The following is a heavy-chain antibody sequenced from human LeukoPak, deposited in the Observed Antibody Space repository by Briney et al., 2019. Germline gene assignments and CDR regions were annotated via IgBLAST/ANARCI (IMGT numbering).Heavy chain of an antibody. CDR1: GFSLTNAW. J-gene: IGHJ6*03. V-gene: IGHV3-15*01. CDR2: LKCYNQGGTT. CDR3: ATDSRADTGHHFYSYYLDV. Sequence: GGSLRPSCGVSGFSLTNAWTPWVRHAPGEGRGCGARLKCYNQGGTTDRQASVKGRFTISRDQSTIMVYLQMNSLRTEDTAIYHCATDSRADTGHHFYSYYLDVWGKGTTVTVSS. D-gene: IGHD6-19*01.